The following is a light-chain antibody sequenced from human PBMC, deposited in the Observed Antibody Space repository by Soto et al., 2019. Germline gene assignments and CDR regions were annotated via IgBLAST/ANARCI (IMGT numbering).Light chain of an antibody. CDR3: QQSYSIPQT. V-gene: IGKV1-39*01. CDR2: AAS. Sequence: DIQMTQSPSSLSASVGDRVTITCRASQSISSYLNWYQQKPGKAPKLLIYAASSLQSGVTSRFSGSGSGPDFTLTISSLQPEDFATYYCQQSYSIPQTFGQGTKVEIK. CDR1: QSISSY. J-gene: IGKJ1*01.